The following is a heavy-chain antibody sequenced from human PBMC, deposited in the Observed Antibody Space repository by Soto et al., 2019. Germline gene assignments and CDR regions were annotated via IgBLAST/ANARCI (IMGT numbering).Heavy chain of an antibody. D-gene: IGHD6-6*01. CDR1: GGTFSSYA. CDR2: FIPIFGTA. Sequence: QVQLVQSGAEVQKPGSSVKVSCKASGGTFSSYAISWVRQAPGQGLEWMGGFIPIFGTANYAQKFQGRVTITTDESTGTAYMELSSVRSEDKGVYYSARGEISARPSSSYYYYGMDVWGQGTTVTVSS. CDR3: ARGEISARPSSSYYYYGMDV. J-gene: IGHJ6*02. V-gene: IGHV1-69*01.